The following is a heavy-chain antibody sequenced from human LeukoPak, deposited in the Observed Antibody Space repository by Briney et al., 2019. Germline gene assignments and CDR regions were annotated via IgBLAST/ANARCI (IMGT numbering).Heavy chain of an antibody. CDR2: IYYSGST. V-gene: IGHV4-59*01. D-gene: IGHD3-22*01. CDR3: ARVPSSGLFDY. Sequence: SGTLSLTCTVSGGSISSYYWSWIRQPPGKGLEWIGYIYYSGSTNYNPSLKSRVTISVDTSKNQFSLKLSSVTAADTAVYYCARVPSSGLFDYWGQGTLVTVSS. J-gene: IGHJ4*02. CDR1: GGSISSYY.